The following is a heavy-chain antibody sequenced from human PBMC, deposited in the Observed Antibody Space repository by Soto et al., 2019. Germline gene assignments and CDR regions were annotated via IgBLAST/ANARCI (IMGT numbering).Heavy chain of an antibody. V-gene: IGHV1-69*01. CDR2: SIPILGTA. CDR3: ARAAGEGSSIPDYYYYGMDV. J-gene: IGHJ6*02. Sequence: QVQLVQSGAEVKKPGSSVKVSCKASGGTFSSYAISWVRQAPGQGLEWMGGSIPILGTANYAQKFQGRVTIPADESTSTAYMELSSLRSEDTAVYYCARAAGEGSSIPDYYYYGMDVWGQGTTVTVSS. CDR1: GGTFSSYA. D-gene: IGHD6-13*01.